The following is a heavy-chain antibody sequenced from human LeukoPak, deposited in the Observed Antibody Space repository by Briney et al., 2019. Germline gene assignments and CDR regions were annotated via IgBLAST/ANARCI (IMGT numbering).Heavy chain of an antibody. Sequence: PSETLSLTCTVSGGSISSYYWTWIRQPPGKGLEWIGYIYHRGTANYNPSLKSRVTISVDTSKNQFSLKLSSVTAADTAVYYCARVGYSGQDPIDYWGQGTLVTVSS. D-gene: IGHD5-18*01. CDR2: IYHRGTA. CDR3: ARVGYSGQDPIDY. V-gene: IGHV4-4*09. CDR1: GGSISSYY. J-gene: IGHJ4*02.